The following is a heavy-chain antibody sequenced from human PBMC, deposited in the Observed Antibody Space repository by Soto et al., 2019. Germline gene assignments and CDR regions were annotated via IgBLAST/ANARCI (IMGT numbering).Heavy chain of an antibody. CDR2: ISAYNGNT. V-gene: IGHV1-18*04. CDR1: GYTFTSYG. Sequence: GASVKVSCKASGYTFTSYGISWVRQAPGQGLEWMGWISAYNGNTNYAQKLQGRVTMTTDTSTSTAYMELRSLRSDDTAVYYCARDQYQLLYGKYYYGMDVWGQGTTVTVSS. J-gene: IGHJ6*02. CDR3: ARDQYQLLYGKYYYGMDV. D-gene: IGHD2-2*02.